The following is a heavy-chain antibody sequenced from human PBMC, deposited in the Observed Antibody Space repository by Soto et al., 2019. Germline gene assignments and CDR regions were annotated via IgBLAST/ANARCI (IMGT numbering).Heavy chain of an antibody. D-gene: IGHD3-22*01. CDR1: GFTFSSYG. V-gene: IGHV3-33*01. J-gene: IGHJ4*02. Sequence: QVQLVESGGGVVQPGRSLRLSCAASGFTFSSYGMHWVRQAPGKGLEWVAVIWYDGSNKYYADSVKGRFTISRDNSKNTLYLQMNSLRAEDTAVYYCARSYYYDSSGYPGFDYWGQGTLVTVSS. CDR2: IWYDGSNK. CDR3: ARSYYYDSSGYPGFDY.